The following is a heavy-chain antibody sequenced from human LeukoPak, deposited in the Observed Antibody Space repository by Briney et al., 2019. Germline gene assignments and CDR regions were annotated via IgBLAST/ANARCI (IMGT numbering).Heavy chain of an antibody. CDR2: INHSGST. J-gene: IGHJ5*02. CDR1: GGSFSGYY. Sequence: SETRSLTCAVYGGSFSGYYWSWIRQPPGKGLEWIGEINHSGSTNYNPSLKSRVTISVDTSKNQFSLKLSSVTAAGTAVYYCASGGARESAAAIWDWFDPWGQGTLVTVSS. D-gene: IGHD2-2*01. V-gene: IGHV4-34*01. CDR3: ASGGARESAAAIWDWFDP.